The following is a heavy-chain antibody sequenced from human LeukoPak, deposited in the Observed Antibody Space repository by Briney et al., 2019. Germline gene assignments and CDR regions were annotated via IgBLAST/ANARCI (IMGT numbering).Heavy chain of an antibody. Sequence: ASVTVSCKASGYTFTNYYMHWVRQAPGEGREGMGIINPIGCTTSFAQKFQGRVTMTRDTSTSTVYMELSSLRSEDTAVYYCARVGSIAAAVYYGMDVWGQGTTVTVSS. J-gene: IGHJ6*02. V-gene: IGHV1-46*01. CDR3: ARVGSIAAAVYYGMDV. CDR1: GYTFTNYY. CDR2: INPIGCTT. D-gene: IGHD6-13*01.